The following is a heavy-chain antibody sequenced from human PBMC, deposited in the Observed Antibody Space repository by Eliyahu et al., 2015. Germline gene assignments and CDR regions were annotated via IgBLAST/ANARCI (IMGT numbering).Heavy chain of an antibody. V-gene: IGHV1-24*01. CDR3: ATGPLNVWGSYRYPTYDY. D-gene: IGHD3-16*02. J-gene: IGHJ4*02. Sequence: QVQLVQSGAEVKKPGASVKVSCKVSGYXLTELXMHWVRQAPGKGLEWMGGFDPEDGETIYXQKFQGRVTMTEDTSTDTAYMELSSLRSEDTAVYYCATGPLNVWGSYRYPTYDYWGQGTLVTVSS. CDR1: GYXLTELX. CDR2: FDPEDGET.